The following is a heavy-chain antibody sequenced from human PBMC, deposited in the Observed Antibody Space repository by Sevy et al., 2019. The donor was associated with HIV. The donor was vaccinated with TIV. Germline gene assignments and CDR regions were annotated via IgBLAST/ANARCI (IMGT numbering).Heavy chain of an antibody. J-gene: IGHJ6*02. CDR2: ISSSSSYI. V-gene: IGHV3-21*01. Sequence: GGSLTLSCAVSGFTFSSYSMNWVRQAPGKGLEWVSSISSSSSYIYYADSVKGRFTISRDNAKNSLYLQMNSLRAEDTAVYYCAGGCSGGSCYLFSSLGPGYYYGMGVWGQGTTVTVSS. D-gene: IGHD2-15*01. CDR3: AGGCSGGSCYLFSSLGPGYYYGMGV. CDR1: GFTFSSYS.